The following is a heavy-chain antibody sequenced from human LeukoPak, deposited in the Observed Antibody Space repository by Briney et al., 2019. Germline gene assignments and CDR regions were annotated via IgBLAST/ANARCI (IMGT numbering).Heavy chain of an antibody. CDR3: ASHGSETVVPAPLPYYYYYYMDV. J-gene: IGHJ6*03. CDR1: GGSISSSSYY. Sequence: SETLSLTCTVSGGSISSSSYYWGWIRQPPGKGLEWIGSIYYSGSTYYNPSLKSRVTISVDTSKNQFSLKLSSVTAADTAVYYCASHGSETVVPAPLPYYYYYYMDVWGKGTTVTVSS. D-gene: IGHD2-2*01. CDR2: IYYSGST. V-gene: IGHV4-39*01.